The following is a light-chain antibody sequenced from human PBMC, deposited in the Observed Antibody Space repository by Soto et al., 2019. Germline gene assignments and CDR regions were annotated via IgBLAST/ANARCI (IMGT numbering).Light chain of an antibody. V-gene: IGKV3-11*01. Sequence: EIVLTQSPDTLSLSPGERATLSCRASQRASTYLAWYQQKPGQAPRLVMYGASNRATDNPDRFTGSGSGTDFTLTINSLEPEDFAVYYCQQDETSPWTFGQGTRVDI. J-gene: IGKJ1*01. CDR3: QQDETSPWT. CDR1: QRASTY. CDR2: GAS.